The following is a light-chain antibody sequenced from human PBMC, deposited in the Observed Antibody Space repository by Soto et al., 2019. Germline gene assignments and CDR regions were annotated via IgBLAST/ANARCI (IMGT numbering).Light chain of an antibody. CDR3: QDFAYPEWT. J-gene: IGKJ1*01. CDR1: QSSSSQY. CDR2: GVF. V-gene: IGKV3-20*01. Sequence: VWTQSPDTLSLSPGERATLSCRASQSSSSQYLAWYQQRPGQPPRLLIYGVFIRANGIPDRFSGSGFGSDFTLTISRLEPEDFAVYYCQDFAYPEWTFGQGTKVDIK.